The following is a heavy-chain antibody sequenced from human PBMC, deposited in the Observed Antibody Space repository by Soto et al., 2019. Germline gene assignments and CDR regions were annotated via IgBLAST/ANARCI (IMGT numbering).Heavy chain of an antibody. CDR3: AKGLYSGSYFDY. CDR1: GFTFSSYA. V-gene: IGHV3-23*01. CDR2: ISGSGGST. Sequence: GGSLRLSCAASGFTFSSYAMTWVRQAPGKGLEWVSAISGSGGSTYYADSVKGQFTISRDNSKNTLYLQMNSLRAEDTAVYYCAKGLYSGSYFDYSGQGTMVTVYS. J-gene: IGHJ4*02. D-gene: IGHD1-26*01.